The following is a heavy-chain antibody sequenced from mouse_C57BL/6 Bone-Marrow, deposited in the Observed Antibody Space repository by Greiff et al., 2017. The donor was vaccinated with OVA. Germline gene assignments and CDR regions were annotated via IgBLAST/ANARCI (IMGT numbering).Heavy chain of an antibody. CDR1: EYEFPSHD. D-gene: IGHD3-2*02. CDR2: INSDGGST. CDR3: AKHQLRDFDY. J-gene: IGHJ2*01. V-gene: IGHV5-2*01. Sequence: EVKLMESGGGLVQPGESLKLSCESNEYEFPSHDMSWVRQTPEKRLELVAAINSDGGSTYYPDTMERRFIISRDNTKKTLYLQMSSLRAEDTALYYGAKHQLRDFDYWGQGTTRTVSS.